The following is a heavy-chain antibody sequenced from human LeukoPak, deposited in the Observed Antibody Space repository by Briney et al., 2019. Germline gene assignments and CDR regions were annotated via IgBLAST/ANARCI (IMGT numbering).Heavy chain of an antibody. CDR2: ISYDGSNK. Sequence: PGRSPRLSCAASGFTFSSYGMHWARQAPGKGLEWVAVISYDGSNKYYADSVKGRFTISRDNSKNTLYLQMNSLRAEDTAVYYCAKDSGSGSYFDFDYWGQGTLVTVSS. D-gene: IGHD1-26*01. CDR1: GFTFSSYG. CDR3: AKDSGSGSYFDFDY. V-gene: IGHV3-30*18. J-gene: IGHJ4*02.